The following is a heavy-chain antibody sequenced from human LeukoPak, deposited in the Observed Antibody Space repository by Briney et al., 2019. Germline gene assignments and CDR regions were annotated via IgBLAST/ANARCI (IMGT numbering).Heavy chain of an antibody. CDR2: INGIGVNT. CDR3: AKRRGCSGSSCYSDH. D-gene: IGHD2-15*01. J-gene: IGHJ4*02. V-gene: IGHV3-23*01. Sequence: GGSLRLSCAASGFTFSSYAMSWVRHAPGKGLEWVSTINGIGVNTYYTDSVKGRFTVSRDNSKNTVYLQMNSLRAEDTAVYYCAKRRGCSGSSCYSDHWGQGTLVTVSS. CDR1: GFTFSSYA.